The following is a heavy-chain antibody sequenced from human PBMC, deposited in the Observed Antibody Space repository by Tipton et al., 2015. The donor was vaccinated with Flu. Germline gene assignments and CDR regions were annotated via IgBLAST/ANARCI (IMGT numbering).Heavy chain of an antibody. J-gene: IGHJ6*02. V-gene: IGHV3-53*01. CDR3: ARDYGDYSPYYYYYYSMDV. Sequence: GSLRLSCAASGFNVSSNYMSWVRQAPGKGLEWVSVIYSGGSTYYADSVKGRFTISRDNSKNTLYLQMNSLRAEDTAVYYCARDYGDYSPYYYYYYSMDVWGQGTTVTVSS. CDR2: IYSGGST. CDR1: GFNVSSNY. D-gene: IGHD4-17*01.